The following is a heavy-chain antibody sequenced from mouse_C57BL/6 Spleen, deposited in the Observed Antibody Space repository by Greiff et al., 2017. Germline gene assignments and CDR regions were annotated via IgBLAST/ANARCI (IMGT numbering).Heavy chain of an antibody. CDR1: GYTFTSYW. CDR2: IDPSDSYT. V-gene: IGHV1-69*01. D-gene: IGHD1-1*01. Sequence: VQLQQPGAELVMPGASVKLSCKASGYTFTSYWMHWVKQRPGQGLEWIGEIDPSDSYTNYNQTFKGKSTLTVDKSSSTAYMQLSSLTSEDSAVYDGSRYTTVWYFDVWGTGTTVTVSS. J-gene: IGHJ1*03. CDR3: SRYTTVWYFDV.